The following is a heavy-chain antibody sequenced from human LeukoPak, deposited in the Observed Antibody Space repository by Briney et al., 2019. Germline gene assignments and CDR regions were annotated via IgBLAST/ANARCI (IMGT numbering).Heavy chain of an antibody. D-gene: IGHD6-13*01. CDR3: ARGRGRSSSLSYFDY. J-gene: IGHJ4*02. V-gene: IGHV4-34*01. CDR2: INHSGST. CDR1: GGSFSGYY. Sequence: SETLSLTCAVYGGSFSGYYWSWIRQPPGKGLEWIGEINHSGSTNYNPSLKSRVTISVDTSKNQFSLKLSSVTAADTAVYYCARGRGRSSSLSYFDYWGQGTLVTVSS.